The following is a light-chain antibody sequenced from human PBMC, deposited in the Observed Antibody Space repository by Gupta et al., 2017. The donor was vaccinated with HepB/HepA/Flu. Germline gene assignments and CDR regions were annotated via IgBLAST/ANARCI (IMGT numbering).Light chain of an antibody. V-gene: IGLV3-1*01. Sequence: YDLTEPPSVSVSPGQTASIPCSGSKLGNNYVCWYQQKPGQSPVLVIYEDNKRPSGIPERFSGSNSRNTATLTISGTQAIDEADYYCQAWDSTTGIFGGGTRLTVL. CDR1: KLGNNY. CDR3: QAWDSTTGI. J-gene: IGLJ2*01. CDR2: EDN.